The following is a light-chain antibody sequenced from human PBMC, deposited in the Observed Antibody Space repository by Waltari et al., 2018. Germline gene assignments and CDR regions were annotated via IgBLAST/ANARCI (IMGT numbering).Light chain of an antibody. CDR1: RCINNY. J-gene: IGKJ5*01. CDR3: QQYSSNPLT. Sequence: VQMHTPPSSLSAFVGDRVAIACRGSRCINNYLDWVLKKPGEAPKSLIYDASRLQSGAPSRFIVSVSETDFTLTISSLQPEDFGNYYYQQYSSNPLTFRQGSRLETK. CDR2: DAS. V-gene: IGKV1-16*01.